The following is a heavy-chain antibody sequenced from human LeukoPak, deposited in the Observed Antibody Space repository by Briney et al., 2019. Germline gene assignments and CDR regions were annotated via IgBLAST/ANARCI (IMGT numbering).Heavy chain of an antibody. CDR3: TRDRYYVFWSGYYGAFDI. J-gene: IGHJ3*02. D-gene: IGHD3-3*01. CDR2: IKSKTDGGTT. Sequence: PGGSLRLSCAASGFTFSNAWMSWVRQAPGKGLEWVGRIKSKTDGGTTDYAAPVKGRFTISRDDSKNTLYLQMNSLKTEDTAVYYWTRDRYYVFWSGYYGAFDIWGQGTMVTVSS. V-gene: IGHV3-15*01. CDR1: GFTFSNAW.